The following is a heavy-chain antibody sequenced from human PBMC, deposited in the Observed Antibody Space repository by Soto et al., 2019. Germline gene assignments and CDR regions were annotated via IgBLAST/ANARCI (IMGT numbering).Heavy chain of an antibody. V-gene: IGHV3-48*03. CDR3: ARDQEAGSFFPYYYGMDV. CDR2: ISSSGSTI. J-gene: IGHJ6*02. D-gene: IGHD6-13*01. Sequence: GGSLRLSCATSGFTFSSYGMNWVRQAPGKGLEWVSYISSSGSTIYYADSVKGRFTISRDNAKNSLYLQMDSLRAEDTAVYYCARDQEAGSFFPYYYGMDVWGQGTTVTVSS. CDR1: GFTFSSYG.